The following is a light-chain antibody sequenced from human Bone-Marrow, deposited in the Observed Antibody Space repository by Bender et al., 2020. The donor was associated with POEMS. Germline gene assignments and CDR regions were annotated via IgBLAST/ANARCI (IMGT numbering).Light chain of an antibody. CDR2: DDS. CDR1: DIGSKN. CDR3: QVWDSGSDQVV. J-gene: IGLJ2*01. V-gene: IGLV3-21*02. Sequence: SYVLTQPPSVSVAPGQTATMTCGGNDIGSKNVHWYHQKPGQAPALVAYDDSGRPSGIPERFSGSNSGNTATLTISRVEVGDEADYYCQVWDSGSDQVVFGGGTKLTVL.